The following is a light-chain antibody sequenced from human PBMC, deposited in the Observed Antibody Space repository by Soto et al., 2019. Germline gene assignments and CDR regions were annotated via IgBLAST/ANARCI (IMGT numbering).Light chain of an antibody. CDR2: EVS. J-gene: IGLJ1*01. CDR1: SSDVGAYNY. Sequence: QSVLTQPASVSGAPGQSITISCTGTSSDVGAYNYVSWYQQRPGKATQLMIYEVSYRPSGISNRFSGSKSDNTASLTISGLQAEDEADYYCSSYTTSSTLVFGTGTKLTVL. CDR3: SSYTTSSTLV. V-gene: IGLV2-14*01.